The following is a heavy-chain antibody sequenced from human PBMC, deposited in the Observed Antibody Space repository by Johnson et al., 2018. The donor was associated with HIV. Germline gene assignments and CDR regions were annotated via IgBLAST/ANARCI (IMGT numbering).Heavy chain of an antibody. Sequence: VQLVESGGGVVQPGRSLRLSCAASGFTFSSYGMHWVRQAPGKGLEWVAVIWYDGSNKYYADSVQGRFTISRDKSENTLYLQMNSLIDEDTAVYYCAKDVGNYWPDSFDIWGQGTMVTVSS. J-gene: IGHJ3*02. V-gene: IGHV3-33*03. CDR3: AKDVGNYWPDSFDI. CDR1: GFTFSSYG. D-gene: IGHD3-22*01. CDR2: IWYDGSNK.